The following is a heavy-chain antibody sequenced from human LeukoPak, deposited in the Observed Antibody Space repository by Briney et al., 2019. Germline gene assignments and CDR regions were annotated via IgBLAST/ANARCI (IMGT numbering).Heavy chain of an antibody. J-gene: IGHJ4*02. V-gene: IGHV3-13*01. CDR2: IGTAGDT. CDR3: AAATLESSGYIL. CDR1: GFTFSSYD. D-gene: IGHD6-19*01. Sequence: GGSLRLSCAASGFTFSSYDMHWVRQATGKGLEWVLAIGTAGDTYYPGSVKGRFTISRENAKNSLYLQMNSLRAGDTAVYYCAAATLESSGYILWGQGTLVTVSS.